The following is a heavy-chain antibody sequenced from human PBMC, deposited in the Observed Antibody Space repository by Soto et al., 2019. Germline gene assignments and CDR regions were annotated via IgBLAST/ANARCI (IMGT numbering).Heavy chain of an antibody. CDR2: IKSKTDGGTT. CDR1: GFTFSNAW. Sequence: GGSLRLSCAASGFTFSNAWMSWVRQAPGKGLEWVGRIKSKTDGGTTDYAAPVKGRFTISRDDSKNTLYLQMNSLKTADTAVFYCTTVPVPADYYNYYMDVWGKGTTVTVSS. D-gene: IGHD2-2*01. J-gene: IGHJ6*03. CDR3: TTVPVPADYYNYYMDV. V-gene: IGHV3-15*01.